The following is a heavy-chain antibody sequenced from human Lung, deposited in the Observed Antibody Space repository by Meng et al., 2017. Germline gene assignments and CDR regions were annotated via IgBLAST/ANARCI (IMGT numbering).Heavy chain of an antibody. J-gene: IGHJ4*02. CDR3: GRSGGYIRD. Sequence: EVQLVESGGGLVQPGGSLRLSCAASGFTFSTYWMHWARQAPGKGLVWVSHINTDGSSTNYADSVKGRFTISRDNAKNTLYLQMNSLRAEDTAVYYCGRSGGYIRDWGQGTLVTVSS. CDR2: INTDGSST. CDR1: GFTFSTYW. V-gene: IGHV3-74*01. D-gene: IGHD5-12*01.